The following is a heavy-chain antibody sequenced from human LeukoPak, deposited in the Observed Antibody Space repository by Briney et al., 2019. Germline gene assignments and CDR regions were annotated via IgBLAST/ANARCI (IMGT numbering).Heavy chain of an antibody. D-gene: IGHD6-13*01. CDR3: AAGIAAAASEY. CDR2: ISYDGSNK. J-gene: IGHJ4*02. Sequence: QAGGSLRLSCAASGFTFSSYAMHWVRQAPGKGLEWVAVISYDGSNKYYADSVKGRFTISRDNSKNTLYLQMNSLRAEDTPVYYCAAGIAAAASEYCGQGNPVTVSS. V-gene: IGHV3-30-3*01. CDR1: GFTFSSYA.